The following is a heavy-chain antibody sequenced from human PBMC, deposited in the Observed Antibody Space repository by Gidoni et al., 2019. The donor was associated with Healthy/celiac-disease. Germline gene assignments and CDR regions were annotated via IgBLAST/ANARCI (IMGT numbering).Heavy chain of an antibody. Sequence: QVQLQQWGAGLLKPSEPLSLTCAVYGGSFSGYYWNCIRQPPGKGLEWIGEINHSGSTNYNPSLKSRVTISVDTSKNQFSLKLSSVTAADTAVYYCARGPYHYYYDSSGYYYVEYFQHWGQGTLVTVSS. CDR2: INHSGST. CDR3: ARGPYHYYYDSSGYYYVEYFQH. J-gene: IGHJ1*01. V-gene: IGHV4-34*01. CDR1: GGSFSGYY. D-gene: IGHD3-22*01.